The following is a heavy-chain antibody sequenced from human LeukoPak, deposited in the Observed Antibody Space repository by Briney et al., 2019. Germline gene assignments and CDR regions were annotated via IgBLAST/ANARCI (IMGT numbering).Heavy chain of an antibody. D-gene: IGHD6-13*01. CDR2: ISSSSSYI. CDR3: AKDIRPRITAAGTFGWFDP. Sequence: GGSLRLSCAASGFTFSSYSMNWVRQAPGKGLEWVSYISSSSSYIYYADSVKGRFTISRDNAKNSLYLQMNSLRAEDTALYYCAKDIRPRITAAGTFGWFDPWGQGTLVTVSS. CDR1: GFTFSSYS. J-gene: IGHJ5*02. V-gene: IGHV3-21*04.